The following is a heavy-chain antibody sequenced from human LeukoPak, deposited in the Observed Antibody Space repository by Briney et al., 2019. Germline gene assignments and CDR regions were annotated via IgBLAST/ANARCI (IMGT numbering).Heavy chain of an antibody. CDR1: GFTLSRYS. Sequence: GGSLRLSCAASGFTLSRYSMSWVRQVPGKGLEWVGRIKRKSDGGTTDYAAPVKGRFTISRDDSKNTLYLQMNSLKSEDTAVYYCTTELDVRPNHYWGQGTLVTVSS. V-gene: IGHV3-15*01. J-gene: IGHJ4*02. D-gene: IGHD1-14*01. CDR3: TTELDVRPNHY. CDR2: IKRKSDGGTT.